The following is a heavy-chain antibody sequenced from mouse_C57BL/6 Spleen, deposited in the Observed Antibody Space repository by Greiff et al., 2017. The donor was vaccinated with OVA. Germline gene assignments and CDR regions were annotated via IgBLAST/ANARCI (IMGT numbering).Heavy chain of an antibody. J-gene: IGHJ3*01. CDR2: ISSGSSTI. CDR1: GFTFSDYG. D-gene: IGHD2-4*01. Sequence: EVQRVESGGGLVKPGGSLKLSCAASGFTFSDYGMHWVRQAPEKGLEWVAYISSGSSTIYYADTVKGRFTISRDNAKNTLFLQMTSLRSEDTAMYYCARGRDYDAFAYWGQGTLVTVSA. V-gene: IGHV5-17*01. CDR3: ARGRDYDAFAY.